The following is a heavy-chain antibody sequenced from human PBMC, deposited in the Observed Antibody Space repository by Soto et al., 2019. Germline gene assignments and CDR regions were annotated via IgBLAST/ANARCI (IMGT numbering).Heavy chain of an antibody. CDR3: VRTTYYYGSGSFDNYYYYGMDV. D-gene: IGHD3-10*01. Sequence: EVQLVESGGGLVQPGGSLRLSCAASGFTFSSYEMNWVRQAPGKGLEWVSYISSSGSTIYYADSVKGRFTISRDNAKNSLYLQMNSLRAEDTAVYYCVRTTYYYGSGSFDNYYYYGMDVW. CDR2: ISSSGSTI. J-gene: IGHJ6*01. V-gene: IGHV3-48*03. CDR1: GFTFSSYE.